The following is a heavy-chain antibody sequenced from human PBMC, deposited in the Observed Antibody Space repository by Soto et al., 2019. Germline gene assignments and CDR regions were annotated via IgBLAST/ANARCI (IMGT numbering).Heavy chain of an antibody. CDR1: GFTFSSYW. CDR3: ARASIAGRRSGNDFEY. CDR2: INQDGSEK. J-gene: IGHJ4*01. Sequence: GGSLRLSCAASGFTFSSYWMDRVRQAPGKGLEWVANINQDGSEKHFVDSVKGRFSISRDDATNSVHLQMDSLSDEDTAVYYCARASIAGRRSGNDFEYWGQGTLVTVSS. D-gene: IGHD6-6*01. V-gene: IGHV3-7*04.